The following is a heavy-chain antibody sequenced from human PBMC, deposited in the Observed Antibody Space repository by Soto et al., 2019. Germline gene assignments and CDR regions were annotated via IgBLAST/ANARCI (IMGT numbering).Heavy chain of an antibody. D-gene: IGHD3-3*01. Sequence: SETLSLTCTVSGGSISSYYWSWIRQPPGKGLEWIGYIYYSGSTNYNPSLKSRVTISVDTSKNQFSLKLSSVTAADTAVYYCARGDDFWSGYYLPFDYWGQGTLVTVSS. V-gene: IGHV4-59*01. CDR2: IYYSGST. CDR1: GGSISSYY. J-gene: IGHJ4*02. CDR3: ARGDDFWSGYYLPFDY.